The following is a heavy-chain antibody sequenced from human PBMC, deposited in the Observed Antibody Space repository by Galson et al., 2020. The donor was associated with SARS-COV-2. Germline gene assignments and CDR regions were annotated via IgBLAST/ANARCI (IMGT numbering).Heavy chain of an antibody. CDR1: GGSISSGGYY. J-gene: IGHJ2*01. CDR3: AREGPVVTANPHWYFDL. Sequence: ETSETLSLTCTVSGGSISSGGYYWSWIRQHPGKGLEWIGYIYYSGSTYYNPSLKSRVTISVDTSKNQFSLKLSSVTAADTAVYYCAREGPVVTANPHWYFDLWGRGTLVTVSS. D-gene: IGHD2-21*02. CDR2: IYYSGST. V-gene: IGHV4-31*03.